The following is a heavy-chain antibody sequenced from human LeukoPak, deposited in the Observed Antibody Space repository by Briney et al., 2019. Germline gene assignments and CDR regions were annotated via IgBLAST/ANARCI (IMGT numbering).Heavy chain of an antibody. V-gene: IGHV4-38-2*02. CDR3: ARDQPEGSYYYDSSGFFY. D-gene: IGHD3-22*01. J-gene: IGHJ4*02. CDR2: IYRTGNT. CDR1: GFTFSSYA. Sequence: PGGSLRLSCAASGFTFSSYAMSWVRQPPGKGLEWIGSIYRTGNTYRNPSLESRVAISLDTSKNQFSLNLNSVTAADTAVYYCARDQPEGSYYYDSSGFFYWGQGILVTVSS.